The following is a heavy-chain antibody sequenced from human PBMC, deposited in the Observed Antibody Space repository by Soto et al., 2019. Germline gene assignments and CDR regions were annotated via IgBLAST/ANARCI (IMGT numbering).Heavy chain of an antibody. CDR2: IKQDGSEK. CDR3: ATVIVGVPDAFGK. Sequence: GGSLRLSCAASGFTFSIYWMSWVRQAPGKGLEWVANIKQDGSEKYYVDSVKGRFTISRDNAKNSLYLQMNSLRAEDTAVYYCATVIVGVPDAFGKWGQGSLVT. CDR1: GFTFSIYW. D-gene: IGHD1-26*01. J-gene: IGHJ3*02. V-gene: IGHV3-7*01.